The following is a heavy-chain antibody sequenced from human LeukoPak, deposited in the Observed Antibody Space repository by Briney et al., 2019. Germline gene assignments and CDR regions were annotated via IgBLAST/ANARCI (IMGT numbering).Heavy chain of an antibody. J-gene: IGHJ6*02. Sequence: GGSLRLSCAASGFTFSSYSMNWVRQAPGKGLEWVSYISSSSSTIYYADSVKGRFTISRDNAKNSLYLQMNSLRAEDTAVYYCARDLVPKASGYYGMDVWGQGTTVTVSS. CDR1: GFTFSSYS. CDR2: ISSSSSTI. D-gene: IGHD3-10*01. V-gene: IGHV3-48*01. CDR3: ARDLVPKASGYYGMDV.